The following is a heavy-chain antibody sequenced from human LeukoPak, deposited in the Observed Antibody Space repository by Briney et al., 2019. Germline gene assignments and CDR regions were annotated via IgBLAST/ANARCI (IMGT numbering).Heavy chain of an antibody. CDR2: INTGGSST. Sequence: GGSLRLSCTASGFTFSSYWMHWVRQVPGKGLVWVSRINTGGSSTTYADSVKGRFTISRDNAKNSLYLQMNSLRAEDTAVYYCARDPYDYVWGSYRPEYYFDYWGQGTLVTVSS. CDR3: ARDPYDYVWGSYRPEYYFDY. D-gene: IGHD3-16*02. CDR1: GFTFSSYW. J-gene: IGHJ4*02. V-gene: IGHV3-74*01.